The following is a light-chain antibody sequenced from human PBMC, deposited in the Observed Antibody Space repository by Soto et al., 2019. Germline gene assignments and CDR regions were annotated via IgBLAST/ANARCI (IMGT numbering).Light chain of an antibody. Sequence: EIVLTQSPGTLSLSPGERATLSCRASQSVSRNYLAWYHQKPGQAPRLLIYGASSRATGSPDRFSGSGSGTDFTLTISRLEPEDFAVYYCQQYGGAPRVTFGGGTKVEIK. CDR3: QQYGGAPRVT. CDR2: GAS. CDR1: QSVSRNY. V-gene: IGKV3-20*01. J-gene: IGKJ4*01.